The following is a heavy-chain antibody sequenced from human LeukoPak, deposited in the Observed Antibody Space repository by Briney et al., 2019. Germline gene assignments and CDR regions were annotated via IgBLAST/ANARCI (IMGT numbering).Heavy chain of an antibody. J-gene: IGHJ4*02. D-gene: IGHD2-21*01. V-gene: IGHV1-2*02. CDR3: ARHVSSSGEDS. CDR2: INPRSGGT. Sequence: ASVKVSCKASGYIFTNYYMHWVRQAPGQGLEWMGWINPRSGGTNFAQKFQGRVTMTRDTSISAAYMELSRLRSDDTAEYYCARHVSSSGEDSWGQGTLVTVSS. CDR1: GYIFTNYY.